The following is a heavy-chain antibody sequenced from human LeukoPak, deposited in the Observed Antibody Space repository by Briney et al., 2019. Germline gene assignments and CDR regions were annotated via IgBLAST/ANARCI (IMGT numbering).Heavy chain of an antibody. V-gene: IGHV3-30*03. CDR3: ARDYPYGDYGHYYYGMDV. D-gene: IGHD4-17*01. Sequence: PGGSLRLSCAASGFTFSSYGMHWVRQAPGKGLEWVAVISYDGSNKYYADSVKGRFTISRDNSKNTLYLQMNSLRAEDTAVYYCARDYPYGDYGHYYYGMDVWGQGTTVTVSS. CDR2: ISYDGSNK. J-gene: IGHJ6*02. CDR1: GFTFSSYG.